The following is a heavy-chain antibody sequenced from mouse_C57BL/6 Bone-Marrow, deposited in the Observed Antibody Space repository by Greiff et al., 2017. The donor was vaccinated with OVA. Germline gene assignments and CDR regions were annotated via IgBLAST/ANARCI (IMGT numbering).Heavy chain of an antibody. D-gene: IGHD2-2*01. CDR3: ATLWLRRGFAY. CDR1: GYTFTSYW. V-gene: IGHV1-64*01. J-gene: IGHJ3*01. Sequence: VKLQQPGAELVKPGASVKLSCKASGYTFTSYWMHWVKQRPGQGLEWIGMIHPNSGSTNYNEKFKSKATLTVDKSSSTAYMQLSSLTSEDSAVYYCATLWLRRGFAYWGQGTLVTVSA. CDR2: IHPNSGST.